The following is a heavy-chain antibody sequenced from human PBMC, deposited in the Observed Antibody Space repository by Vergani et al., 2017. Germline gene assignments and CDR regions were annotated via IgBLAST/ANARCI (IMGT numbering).Heavy chain of an antibody. D-gene: IGHD3-10*01. CDR3: AKQYFVSGNYLFDY. CDR2: SRNKARSYTT. CDR1: GFTLSDHV. J-gene: IGHJ4*02. V-gene: IGHV3-72*01. Sequence: EVQLVESGGGLVQPGGSLRLSCAASGFTLSDHVMDWVRQGPGKGLEWVGRSRNKARSYTTEYSASVKGRFTISRDNSKNMLFLQMNNLRTEDTAIYYCAKQYFVSGNYLFDYWGKGTLVTVSS.